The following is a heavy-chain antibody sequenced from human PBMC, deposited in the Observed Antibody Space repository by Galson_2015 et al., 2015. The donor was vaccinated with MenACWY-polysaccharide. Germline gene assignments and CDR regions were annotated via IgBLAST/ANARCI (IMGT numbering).Heavy chain of an antibody. V-gene: IGHV4-61*01. CDR3: AREPTYSGSFGWFDP. Sequence: SETLSLTCTVSGDSVTSVTYYWGWLRQSPGKGLEWIGYMSYSGRANYNPSLRSRVTISIDTSKNQFSLRLTSVTAADTAMYYCAREPTYSGSFGWFDPWGQGTLVTVSS. CDR1: GDSVTSVTYY. CDR2: MSYSGRA. D-gene: IGHD1-26*01. J-gene: IGHJ5*02.